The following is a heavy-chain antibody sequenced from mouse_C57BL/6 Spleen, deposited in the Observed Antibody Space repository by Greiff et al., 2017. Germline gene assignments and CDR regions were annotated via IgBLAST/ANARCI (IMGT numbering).Heavy chain of an antibody. D-gene: IGHD2-5*01. Sequence: EVHLVESEGGLVQPGSSMKLSCTASGFTFSDSYMAWVRQVPEKGLEWVANINYDGSSTYYLDSLKSRFIISRDNAKNILYLQMSSLKSEDTATYYCARSYYSNFFFDYWGQGTTLTVSS. CDR1: GFTFSDSY. CDR2: INYDGSST. V-gene: IGHV5-16*01. J-gene: IGHJ2*01. CDR3: ARSYYSNFFFDY.